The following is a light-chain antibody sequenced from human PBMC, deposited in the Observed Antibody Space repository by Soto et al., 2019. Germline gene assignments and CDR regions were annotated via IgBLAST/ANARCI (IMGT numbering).Light chain of an antibody. J-gene: IGKJ1*01. V-gene: IGKV3-15*01. Sequence: EIVMTQSPATLSVSPGEGATLSCRASQSVSSKLAWYQQKPGQAPRLLIYGASTRATGIPARFSGSGSGTEFTLTISSLQPDDFATYYCQQYNSYPSTFGQGTKVDIK. CDR2: GAS. CDR3: QQYNSYPST. CDR1: QSVSSK.